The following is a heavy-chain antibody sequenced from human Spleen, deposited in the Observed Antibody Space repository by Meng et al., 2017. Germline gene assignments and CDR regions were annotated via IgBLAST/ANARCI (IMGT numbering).Heavy chain of an antibody. V-gene: IGHV4-59*01. CDR3: ARERYYYYGMDV. Sequence: SETLSLTCTVSGDSIGTYYWNWIRQPPGKGLEWIGNIHYRGGTKHNPSLESRVTISVDTSKKQFSLKLTSVTAADTAVYYCARERYYYYGMDVWGQGTTVTVSS. CDR2: IHYRGGT. CDR1: GDSIGTYY. J-gene: IGHJ6*02.